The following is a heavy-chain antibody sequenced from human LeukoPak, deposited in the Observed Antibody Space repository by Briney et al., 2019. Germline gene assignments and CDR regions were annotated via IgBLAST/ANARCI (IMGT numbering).Heavy chain of an antibody. D-gene: IGHD2-15*01. CDR3: ARVDRAAGDPFDY. Sequence: ASVKVSCKASGYTFTGYYIHWVRQAPGQGLEWMGWINTNSGGTKSAQKFQGRVTMTRDTSISTAYMELSRLRSDDTAMYYCARVDRAAGDPFDYWGQGTLVTVSS. V-gene: IGHV1-2*02. J-gene: IGHJ4*02. CDR1: GYTFTGYY. CDR2: INTNSGGT.